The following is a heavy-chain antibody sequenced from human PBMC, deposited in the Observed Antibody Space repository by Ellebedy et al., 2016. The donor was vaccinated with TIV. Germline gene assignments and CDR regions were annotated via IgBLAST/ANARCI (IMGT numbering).Heavy chain of an antibody. V-gene: IGHV3-23*01. J-gene: IGHJ4*02. D-gene: IGHD6-19*01. CDR3: AKDSIAVALDLWYFDY. Sequence: GESLKISCAASGFTFSNYAVSWVRQAPGKGLEWVSGISGSGGSTSSAASVQGRFTISRDNSKNTLYLQMNSLRADDTAVYYCAKDSIAVALDLWYFDYWGQGTLVTVSS. CDR2: ISGSGGST. CDR1: GFTFSNYA.